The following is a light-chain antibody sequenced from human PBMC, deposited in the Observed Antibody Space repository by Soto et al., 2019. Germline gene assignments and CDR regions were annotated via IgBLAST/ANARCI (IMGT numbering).Light chain of an antibody. CDR1: QSINNY. CDR2: GAS. V-gene: IGKV3-20*01. CDR3: HQYGTAPLT. Sequence: EIVLTQSPDTLSLSPGDRATLSCRASQSINNYLAWYQQKRGQAPRLLIYGASSRATGIPDRFSGSGSGTDFTLTISRLEPEDFSVYYCHQYGTAPLTFGPGTKVDIK. J-gene: IGKJ3*01.